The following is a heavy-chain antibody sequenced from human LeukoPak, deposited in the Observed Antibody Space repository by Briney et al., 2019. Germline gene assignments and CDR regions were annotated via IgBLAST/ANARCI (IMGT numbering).Heavy chain of an antibody. D-gene: IGHD2-2*01. Sequence: SETPSLTCAVYGGSFSGYYWSWIRQPAGKGLEWIGRIYTGGSTNYNPSLKSRVTISVDTSKNQFSLKLSSVTAADTAVYYCAREVGYCSSTSCREVDYWGQGTLVTVSS. V-gene: IGHV4-4*07. CDR1: GGSFSGYY. CDR2: IYTGGST. J-gene: IGHJ4*02. CDR3: AREVGYCSSTSCREVDY.